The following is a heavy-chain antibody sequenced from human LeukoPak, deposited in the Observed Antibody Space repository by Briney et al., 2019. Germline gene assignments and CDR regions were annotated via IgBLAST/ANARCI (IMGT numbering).Heavy chain of an antibody. CDR1: GFTFSSYS. V-gene: IGHV3-21*01. Sequence: PGGSLRLSCAASGFTFSSYSMNWVRQAPGKGLEWVSSISSSSSYIYYADSVKGRFTISRDNAKNSLYLQMNSLRAEDTAVYYCARAYYDSSGYYYYFDYWGQGTLVTVPS. D-gene: IGHD3-22*01. CDR3: ARAYYDSSGYYYYFDY. J-gene: IGHJ4*02. CDR2: ISSSSSYI.